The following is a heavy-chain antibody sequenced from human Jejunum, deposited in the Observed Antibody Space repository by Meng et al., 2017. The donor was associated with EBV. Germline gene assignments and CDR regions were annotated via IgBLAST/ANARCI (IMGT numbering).Heavy chain of an antibody. CDR1: GGSFNGYY. CDR2: INHSGTT. V-gene: IGHV4-34*02. CDR3: AYYLSGRGGVGS. D-gene: IGHD1-26*01. Sequence: DQLQLWGAGLLKPSETLALTCGVYGGSFNGYYWTWIRQSPGKSLEWIGEINHSGTTNYTPPLRIRVIISVDTSKKQFSLKLSSVTAADTAMYYCAYYLSGRGGVGSWGQGTLVTVSS. J-gene: IGHJ4*02.